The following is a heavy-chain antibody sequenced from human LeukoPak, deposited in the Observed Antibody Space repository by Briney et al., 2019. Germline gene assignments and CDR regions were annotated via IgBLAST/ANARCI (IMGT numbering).Heavy chain of an antibody. Sequence: PGGSLRLSCAASGFTFSSYSMNWVRQAPGKGLEWVSSISSSSSYIYYADSVKGRFTISRDNAKNSLYLQMNSLRAEDTAVYYCARDSLQNGNIDYWGQGTLVTVSS. D-gene: IGHD1/OR15-1a*01. CDR1: GFTFSSYS. CDR2: ISSSSSYI. V-gene: IGHV3-21*01. J-gene: IGHJ4*02. CDR3: ARDSLQNGNIDY.